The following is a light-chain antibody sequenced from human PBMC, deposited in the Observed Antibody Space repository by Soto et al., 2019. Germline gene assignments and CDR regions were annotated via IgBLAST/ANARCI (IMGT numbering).Light chain of an antibody. CDR2: YNS. J-gene: IGLJ2*01. CDR1: NIGIKS. V-gene: IGLV3-21*04. Sequence: SYELTQPPSVSVAPGKTARITCGGNNIGIKSVHWYQQKPGQAPVLVIYYNSDRPSGIPERFSGSNSGNTATLTISRVEAWDEADYYCQVWDSTSDHVVFGGGTQLTVL. CDR3: QVWDSTSDHVV.